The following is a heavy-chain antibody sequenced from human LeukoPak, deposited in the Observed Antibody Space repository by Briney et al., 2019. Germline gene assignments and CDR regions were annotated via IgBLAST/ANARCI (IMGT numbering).Heavy chain of an antibody. J-gene: IGHJ3*02. V-gene: IGHV4-38-2*02. CDR1: GYSISSGYY. Sequence: SETLSLTCTVSGYSISSGYYWGWIRQPPGKGLEWIGSIYHSGSTYYNPSLKSRVTISVDTSKNQFSLKLSSMTAADTAVYYCARKPPSDAFDIWGQGTMVTVSS. CDR2: IYHSGST. CDR3: ARKPPSDAFDI.